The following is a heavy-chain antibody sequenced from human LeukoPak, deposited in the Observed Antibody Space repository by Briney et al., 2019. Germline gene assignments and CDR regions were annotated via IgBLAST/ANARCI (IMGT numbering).Heavy chain of an antibody. CDR1: GGTFSSYA. CDR3: ASYCSSTICRTRPGYYMDV. CDR2: IIPIFGTA. V-gene: IGHV1-69*13. J-gene: IGHJ6*03. Sequence: SVKVSXKASGGTFSSYAISWVRQAPGQGLEWMGGIIPIFGTANYAQKFQGRVTITADESTSTAYMELSSLRSEDTAVYYCASYCSSTICRTRPGYYMDVWGKGTTVTVSS. D-gene: IGHD2-2*01.